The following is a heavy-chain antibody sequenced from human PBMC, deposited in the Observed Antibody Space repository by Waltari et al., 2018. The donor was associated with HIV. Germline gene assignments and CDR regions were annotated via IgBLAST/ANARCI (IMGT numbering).Heavy chain of an antibody. D-gene: IGHD2-2*01. CDR3: ARKKGSSRGHYYGMDA. Sequence: QVQLVESGGGVVQPGRSLRLSCAASGFTFSGFGMHLVSQTPGKRLEWMAVIWYDGSNKLYSNSVQGRFTVTRDNSKNTLYLQMNRLRVNDTDIYSCARKKGSSRGHYYGMDAWGQGTTVTVSS. J-gene: IGHJ6*02. V-gene: IGHV3-33*01. CDR1: GFTFSGFG. CDR2: IWYDGSNK.